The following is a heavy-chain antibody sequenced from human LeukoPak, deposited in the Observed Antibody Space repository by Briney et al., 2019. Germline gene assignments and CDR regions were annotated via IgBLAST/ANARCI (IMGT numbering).Heavy chain of an antibody. D-gene: IGHD5-18*01. Sequence: GGSLRLSCAASGFTFSDYYMSWIRQAPGKGLEWVSYISSSGGTIYYADSVKGRFTISRDNSKNTLYLQMSGLRAEDTAVYYCAKEGDSYGYSDYWGQGTLVTVSS. CDR2: ISSSGGTI. V-gene: IGHV3-11*04. CDR1: GFTFSDYY. CDR3: AKEGDSYGYSDY. J-gene: IGHJ4*02.